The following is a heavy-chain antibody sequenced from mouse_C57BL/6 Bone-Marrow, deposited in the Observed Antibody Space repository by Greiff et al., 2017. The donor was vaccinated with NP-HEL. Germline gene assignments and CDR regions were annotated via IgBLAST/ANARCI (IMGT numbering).Heavy chain of an antibody. V-gene: IGHV6-6*01. CDR3: TRDWDSDYYAMDY. CDR2: IRNKANNHAT. J-gene: IGHJ4*01. Sequence: EVQLQQSGGGLVQPGGSMKLSCAASGFTFSDAWMDWVRQSPEKGLEWVAEIRNKANNHATYYAESVKGRFTISRDDSKSSVYLQMNSLRAEDTGIYYCTRDWDSDYYAMDYWGQGTSVTVSS. CDR1: GFTFSDAW. D-gene: IGHD4-1*01.